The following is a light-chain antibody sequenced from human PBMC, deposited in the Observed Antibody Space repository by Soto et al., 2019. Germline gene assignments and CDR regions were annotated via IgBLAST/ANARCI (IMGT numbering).Light chain of an antibody. Sequence: EIVMTQSPATLSVSPGDRATLSCRASQSVSSSLAWYQQIPGQAPRRLIYDASTRATGIPARFGGSGSGTAFTLTIISLQSEDFAVYYCQQYNNWHPLTFGGGTKVELK. CDR1: QSVSSS. CDR2: DAS. V-gene: IGKV3-15*01. J-gene: IGKJ4*01. CDR3: QQYNNWHPLT.